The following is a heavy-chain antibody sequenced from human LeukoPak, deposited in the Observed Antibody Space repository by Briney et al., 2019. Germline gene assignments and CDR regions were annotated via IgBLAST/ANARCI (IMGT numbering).Heavy chain of an antibody. V-gene: IGHV1-18*01. CDR3: ARDKETYYDFWSGYYPTGDYYYYYGMDV. CDR2: INAYNGNT. Sequence: GASVKVSCKASGYTFTSYVISWVRQAPGQGLEWMGWINAYNGNTNYAQKLQGRITMTTDTSTSTAYMELRSLRSDDTAVYYCARDKETYYDFWSGYYPTGDYYYYYGMDVWGQGTTVTVSS. D-gene: IGHD3-3*01. J-gene: IGHJ6*02. CDR1: GYTFTSYV.